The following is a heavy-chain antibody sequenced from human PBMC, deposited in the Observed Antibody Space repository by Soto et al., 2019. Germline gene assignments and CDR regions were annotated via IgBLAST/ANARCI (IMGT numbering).Heavy chain of an antibody. CDR2: IIPILGIA. D-gene: IGHD1-7*01. J-gene: IGHJ4*02. V-gene: IGHV1-69*04. CDR3: ATDTFKTGTSFDY. Sequence: SVKVSCKASGGTFSSYTISWVRQAPGQGLEWMGRIIPILGIANYAQKFQGRVTITADKSTSTAYMELSSLRSEDTAVYYCATDTFKTGTSFDYWGQGTLVTVSS. CDR1: GGTFSSYT.